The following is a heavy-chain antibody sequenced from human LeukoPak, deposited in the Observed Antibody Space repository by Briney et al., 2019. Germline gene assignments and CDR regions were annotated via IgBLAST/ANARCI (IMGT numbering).Heavy chain of an antibody. V-gene: IGHV4-4*07. CDR1: GGSISSYY. D-gene: IGHD3-22*01. Sequence: SETLSLTCAVSGGSISSYYWSWIRQPAGKGLEWIGRIYPSGSTNYNPSLKSRVTMSVDTSKNQFSLKLSSVTAADTAVYYCARESPNSSGYYYSAGNFDYWGQGTLVTVSS. CDR2: IYPSGST. CDR3: ARESPNSSGYYYSAGNFDY. J-gene: IGHJ4*02.